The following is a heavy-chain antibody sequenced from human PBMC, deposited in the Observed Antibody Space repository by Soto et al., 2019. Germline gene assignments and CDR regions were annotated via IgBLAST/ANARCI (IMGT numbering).Heavy chain of an antibody. Sequence: QVHLVQSGAEVKKPGSSVTVSCKTSGGTFSSYTISWVRQTPGQALEWMGRIIPILGIANYAQKFQGRVTITADKATSTAYMELSSLRSEDTAVYYCARFGGVTRFDYWGQGTLVTVSS. CDR3: ARFGGVTRFDY. J-gene: IGHJ4*02. V-gene: IGHV1-69*02. D-gene: IGHD3-16*01. CDR1: GGTFSSYT. CDR2: IIPILGIA.